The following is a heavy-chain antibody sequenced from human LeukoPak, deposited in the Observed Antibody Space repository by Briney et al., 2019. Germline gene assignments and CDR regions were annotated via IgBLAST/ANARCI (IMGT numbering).Heavy chain of an antibody. CDR3: AKYFVYYGSGSYDY. CDR1: GFTFSSYA. CDR2: ISGSGGST. D-gene: IGHD3-10*01. J-gene: IGHJ4*02. Sequence: GGSLRLSCAASGFTFSSYAMSWVRQAPGKGLEWVSAISGSGGSTYYADSVKVRFTISRDNSKNTLYLQMNSLRAEDTAVYYCAKYFVYYGSGSYDYWGQGTLVTVST. V-gene: IGHV3-23*01.